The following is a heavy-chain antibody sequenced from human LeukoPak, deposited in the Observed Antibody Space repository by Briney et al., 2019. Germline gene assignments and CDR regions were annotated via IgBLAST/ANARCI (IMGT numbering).Heavy chain of an antibody. CDR1: GFTFSKYW. D-gene: IGHD6-19*01. V-gene: IGHV3-74*01. CDR3: ATKQWLAPPPDS. J-gene: IGHJ4*02. Sequence: GSLRLSCAASGFTFSKYWMLWVRQAAGKGLESVSRINTDGTVTTYADSVKDRFTVSRDNADNTMFLQMNSVRDEDTAVYYCATKQWLAPPPDSWGQGTPVTVSS. CDR2: INTDGTVT.